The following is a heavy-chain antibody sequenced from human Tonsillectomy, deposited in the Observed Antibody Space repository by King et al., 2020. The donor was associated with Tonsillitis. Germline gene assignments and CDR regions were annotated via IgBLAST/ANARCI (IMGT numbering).Heavy chain of an antibody. CDR1: GFTFSSYS. V-gene: IGHV3-48*02. CDR3: ARAAEWEPLPGAFDI. CDR2: ISSSSSTI. J-gene: IGHJ3*02. Sequence: VQLVESGGGLVQPGGSLRLSCAASGFTFSSYSMNWVRQAPGKGLEWVSYISSSSSTIYYADSVKGRFTISRDNAKNSLYLQMNSLRDEDTAVYYCARAAEWEPLPGAFDIWGQGTLVTVSS. D-gene: IGHD1-26*01.